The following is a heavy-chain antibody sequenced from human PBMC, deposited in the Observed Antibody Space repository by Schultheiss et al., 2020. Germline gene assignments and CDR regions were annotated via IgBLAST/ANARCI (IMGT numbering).Heavy chain of an antibody. CDR2: IYYSGST. J-gene: IGHJ6*02. CDR3: ARDQERYYDFWSGYSRGMDV. Sequence: SETLSLTCTVSGGSNSSGDYYWSWIRQPPGKGLEWIGYIYYSGSTYYNPSLKSRVTISVDTSKNQFSLKLSSVTAADTAVYYCARDQERYYDFWSGYSRGMDVWGQGTTVTVSS. CDR1: GGSNSSGDYY. V-gene: IGHV4-30-4*01. D-gene: IGHD3-3*01.